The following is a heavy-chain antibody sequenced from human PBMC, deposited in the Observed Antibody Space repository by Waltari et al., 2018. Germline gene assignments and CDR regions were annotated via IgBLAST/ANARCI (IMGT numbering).Heavy chain of an antibody. CDR2: ISGSGGST. CDR3: AVRIMITFGGVRGVPFDY. CDR1: GFTFSSYA. V-gene: IGHV3-23*04. D-gene: IGHD3-16*01. J-gene: IGHJ4*02. Sequence: EVQLVESGGGLVQPGGSLRLSCAASGFTFSSYAMSWVRQAPGKGLEWVSAISGSGGSTYYADSVKGRFTISRDNSKNTLYLKMNSLRAEDTAVYYCAVRIMITFGGVRGVPFDYWGQGTLVTVSS.